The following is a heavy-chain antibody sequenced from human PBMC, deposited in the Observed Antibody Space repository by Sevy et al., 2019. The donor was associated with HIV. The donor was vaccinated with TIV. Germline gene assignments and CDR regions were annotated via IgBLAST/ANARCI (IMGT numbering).Heavy chain of an antibody. Sequence: GGSLRLSCVASGFTFNKYSMSWVRQAPGKGLERVSTLSFGCGQINYADSVKGRFTISRDDSKNTLYLQMNSLGAEVTAVYYCAREGCTRPHDFWGQGTLVTVSS. CDR1: GFTFNKYS. CDR2: LSFGCGQI. CDR3: AREGCTRPHDF. J-gene: IGHJ4*02. V-gene: IGHV3-23*01. D-gene: IGHD2-8*01.